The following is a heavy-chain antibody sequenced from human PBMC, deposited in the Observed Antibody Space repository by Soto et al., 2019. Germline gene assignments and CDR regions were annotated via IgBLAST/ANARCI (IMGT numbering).Heavy chain of an antibody. V-gene: IGHV2-5*02. J-gene: IGHJ3*02. CDR3: AHRRCSGGSCSWGAFDI. D-gene: IGHD2-15*01. CDR1: RFSLSTSGGG. CDR2: IYWDDDK. Sequence: QITFKEAGPTLVKPTQTLTLTCTFSRFSLSTSGGGVGSILQPPGKGPEVLALIYWDDDKRYSPSLKSRLTIPKDTSKNQVVLTMTNMDPVDTATYYCAHRRCSGGSCSWGAFDIWGQGTMVTVSS.